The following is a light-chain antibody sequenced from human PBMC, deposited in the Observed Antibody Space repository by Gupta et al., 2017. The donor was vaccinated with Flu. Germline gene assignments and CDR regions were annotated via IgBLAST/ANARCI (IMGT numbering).Light chain of an antibody. Sequence: SSSNIEKNYGSWYQQFPGTAPKLLIFETDKRPSGIPDRFSGSKSDSSATLDIIGLQTGDEADFYCGTWDNTLRAWVFGGGTTLTVL. J-gene: IGLJ3*02. V-gene: IGLV1-51*02. CDR2: ETD. CDR3: GTWDNTLRAWV. CDR1: SSNIEKNY.